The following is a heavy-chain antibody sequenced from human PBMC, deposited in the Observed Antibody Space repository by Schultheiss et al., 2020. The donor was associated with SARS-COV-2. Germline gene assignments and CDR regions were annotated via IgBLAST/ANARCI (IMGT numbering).Heavy chain of an antibody. Sequence: SLKISCAASGFTFDDYAMHWVRQAPGKGLEWVSGISWNSGSIGYADSAKGRFTISRDNAKNSLYLQMNSLRAEDTALYYCAKDISWRWGQGTLVTVSS. V-gene: IGHV3-9*01. CDR3: AKDISWR. J-gene: IGHJ4*02. CDR1: GFTFDDYA. CDR2: ISWNSGSI.